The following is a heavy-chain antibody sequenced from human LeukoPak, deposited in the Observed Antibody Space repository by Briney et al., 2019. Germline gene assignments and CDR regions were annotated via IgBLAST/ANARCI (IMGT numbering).Heavy chain of an antibody. CDR3: ARDRRYYDSSGYYFHWYFDL. V-gene: IGHV3-23*01. D-gene: IGHD3-22*01. Sequence: PGGSLRLSCAASGFTFSSYAMNWVRQAPGKGLEWVSTISGSGGSTYYADSVKGRFTISRDNSNNTLYLQMNSLRAEDTALYYCARDRRYYDSSGYYFHWYFDLWGRGTLVTVSS. J-gene: IGHJ2*01. CDR1: GFTFSSYA. CDR2: ISGSGGST.